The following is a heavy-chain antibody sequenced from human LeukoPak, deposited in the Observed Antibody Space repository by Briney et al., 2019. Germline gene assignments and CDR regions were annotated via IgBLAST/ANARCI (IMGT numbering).Heavy chain of an antibody. CDR3: ASPRREHYYYGLDV. Sequence: GGSLRLSCAASGFTFSTYSMTWVRQAPGKGLEWVSYISSSSSTIYYADSVKGRFTISRDNAKNSLYLQMNSLRDEDTAVYYCASPRREHYYYGLDVWGQGTTVTVSS. V-gene: IGHV3-48*02. CDR2: ISSSSSTI. CDR1: GFTFSTYS. J-gene: IGHJ6*02.